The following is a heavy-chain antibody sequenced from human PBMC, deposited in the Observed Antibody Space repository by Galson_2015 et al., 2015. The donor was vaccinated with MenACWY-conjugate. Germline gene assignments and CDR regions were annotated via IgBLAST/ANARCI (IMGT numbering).Heavy chain of an antibody. J-gene: IGHJ5*02. V-gene: IGHV1-69*13. CDR2: IIPIFGTA. D-gene: IGHD2-15*01. CDR1: GGTFSSYA. Sequence: SVKVSCKSSGGTFSSYAISWVRQAPGQGLEWMGGIIPIFGTANYAQKFQGRVTITADESTSTAYMELSSLRSEDTAVYYCAREYCSGGSCSNNWFDPWGQGTLVTVSS. CDR3: AREYCSGGSCSNNWFDP.